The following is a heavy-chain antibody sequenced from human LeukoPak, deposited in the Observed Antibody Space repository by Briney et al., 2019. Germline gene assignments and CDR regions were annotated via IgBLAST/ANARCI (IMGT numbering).Heavy chain of an antibody. CDR3: ARAPHYSNYGPYYYGMDV. D-gene: IGHD4-11*01. J-gene: IGHJ6*02. Sequence: GGSLRLSCAASGFTFSDYYMSWIRQAPGKGLEWVSYISSSSSYTNYADSVRGRFTISRDNAKNSLYLQMNSLRAEDTAVYYCARAPHYSNYGPYYYGMDVWGQGTTVTVSS. CDR2: ISSSSSYT. V-gene: IGHV3-11*06. CDR1: GFTFSDYY.